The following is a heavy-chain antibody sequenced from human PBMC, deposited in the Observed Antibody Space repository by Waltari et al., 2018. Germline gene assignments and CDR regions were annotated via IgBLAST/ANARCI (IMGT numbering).Heavy chain of an antibody. CDR3: ASIMSDYYGSGSKRVDY. V-gene: IGHV1-69*13. Sequence: QVQLVQSGAEVKKPGSSVKVSCKASGGTFSSYAISWVRQAPGQGLEWMGGIIPSFGTANYAQKFQGRVTITADESTSTAYMELSSLRSEDMAVYYCASIMSDYYGSGSKRVDYWGQGTLVIVSS. CDR2: IIPSFGTA. J-gene: IGHJ4*02. D-gene: IGHD3-10*01. CDR1: GGTFSSYA.